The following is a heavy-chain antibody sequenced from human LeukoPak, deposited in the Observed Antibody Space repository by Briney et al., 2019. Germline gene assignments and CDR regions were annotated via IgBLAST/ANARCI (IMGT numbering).Heavy chain of an antibody. J-gene: IGHJ1*01. V-gene: IGHV1-18*01. Sequence: ASVKVSCKASGYSFASYGITWVRQAPGQGVERMGWITAYNGDTKYAQKFQGRLTMTTDTSTSTANMELKSLRSDDTAVYYCAKDQGWCRGGNRYPQHWGQGTLVTVSS. D-gene: IGHD2-15*01. CDR2: ITAYNGDT. CDR3: AKDQGWCRGGNRYPQH. CDR1: GYSFASYG.